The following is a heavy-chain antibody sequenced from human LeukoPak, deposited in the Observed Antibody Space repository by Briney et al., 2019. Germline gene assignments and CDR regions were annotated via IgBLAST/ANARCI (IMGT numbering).Heavy chain of an antibody. V-gene: IGHV3-7*01. CDR2: IKQDGGEK. J-gene: IGHJ4*02. D-gene: IGHD3-10*01. CDR3: ARDGVFITMVRGVQLVDY. Sequence: GGSLRLSCAASGLTFSSYWMSWVRQAPGKGLEWVANIKQDGGEKYYVDSVKGRFTISRDNAKNSLYLQMNSLRAEDTAVYYCARDGVFITMVRGVQLVDYWGQGTLVTVSS. CDR1: GLTFSSYW.